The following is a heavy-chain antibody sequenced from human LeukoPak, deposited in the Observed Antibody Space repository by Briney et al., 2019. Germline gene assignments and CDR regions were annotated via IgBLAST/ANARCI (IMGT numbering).Heavy chain of an antibody. Sequence: GGSLRLSCAASGFTFSSYAMSWVRQAPGKGLEWVSSISGSGGNTYYADSVKGRFTISRDNSKNTLYMQMKSLRAEDTAVYYCAKLVSHFDYWGQGTLVTVSS. CDR2: ISGSGGNT. J-gene: IGHJ4*02. CDR1: GFTFSSYA. V-gene: IGHV3-23*01. CDR3: AKLVSHFDY. D-gene: IGHD4-23*01.